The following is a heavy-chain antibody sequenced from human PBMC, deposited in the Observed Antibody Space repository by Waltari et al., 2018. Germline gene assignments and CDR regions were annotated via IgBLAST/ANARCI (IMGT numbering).Heavy chain of an antibody. CDR3: ARRIRVDDC. J-gene: IGHJ4*02. CDR1: GSSVNNSTSY. CDR2: IHYSGQT. V-gene: IGHV4-39*01. Sequence: QLHLHESRPGLVTPSGTLSLFCTVSGSSVNNSTSYWAWIRPPPGQGLGWIGNIHYSGQTYYIPSLKSRVSISLDTSRNQVSLNVTSGTVADTAVYYCARRIRVDDCWGQGLLVTVSS. D-gene: IGHD3-3*01.